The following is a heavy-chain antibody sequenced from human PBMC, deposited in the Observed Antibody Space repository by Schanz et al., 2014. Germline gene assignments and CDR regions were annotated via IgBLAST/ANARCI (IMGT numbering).Heavy chain of an antibody. CDR3: VKDAYCAGDCFPAEYFQL. J-gene: IGHJ1*01. Sequence: DLEESGGGLIQRGEFLRLSCSASGFSFSSYAMHWVRQASGKGLEYVSAITRSGGGTYYSDSVKGRFTISRDNSKNTLYLQMSSQRHEDSAVYYCVKDAYCAGDCFPAEYFQLWGQGTLVTVSS. CDR2: ITRSGGGT. V-gene: IGHV3-64D*06. D-gene: IGHD2-21*02. CDR1: GFSFSSYA.